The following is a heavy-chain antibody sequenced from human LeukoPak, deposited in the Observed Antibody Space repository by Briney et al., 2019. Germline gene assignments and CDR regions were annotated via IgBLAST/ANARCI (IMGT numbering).Heavy chain of an antibody. D-gene: IGHD3-10*01. CDR3: AREWAKTMIPGLTGFQH. CDR1: GFIFRSYG. V-gene: IGHV3-30*03. Sequence: PGGSLRLSCAASGFIFRSYGMHWVRQAPGKGLEWVAVISYDGSSEYYADSVKGRFTISRDNSKNTVYLQMNSLRVEDTAVYYCAREWAKTMIPGLTGFQHWDQGSLVTVSS. J-gene: IGHJ1*01. CDR2: ISYDGSSE.